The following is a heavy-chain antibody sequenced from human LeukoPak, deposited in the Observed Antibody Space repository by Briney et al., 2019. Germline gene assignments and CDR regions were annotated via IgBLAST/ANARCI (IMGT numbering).Heavy chain of an antibody. CDR3: ARPDPEGDAFDI. Sequence: PSETLSLTCTVSGGSISIYYWSWIRQPAGKGLEWIGRIYTSGSTNYNPSLKSRVTISVDKSKNQFSLKLSSVTAADTAVYYCARPDPEGDAFDIWGQGTMVTVSS. CDR2: IYTSGST. D-gene: IGHD1-14*01. V-gene: IGHV4-4*07. CDR1: GGSISIYY. J-gene: IGHJ3*02.